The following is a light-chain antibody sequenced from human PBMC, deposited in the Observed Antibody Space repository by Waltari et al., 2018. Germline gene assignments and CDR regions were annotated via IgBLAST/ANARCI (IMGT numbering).Light chain of an antibody. CDR1: SLRSYY. CDR3: NSRDTSGTLWV. J-gene: IGLJ3*02. V-gene: IGLV3-19*01. Sequence: SSELTQDPSVSVALRQTVRITCHGDSLRSYYASWYQQKPGQAPVLVLQGKNNRPSGIPDRFSGSDSGDTTSLTITGVQAEDEADYYCNSRDTSGTLWVFGGGTKLTVL. CDR2: GKN.